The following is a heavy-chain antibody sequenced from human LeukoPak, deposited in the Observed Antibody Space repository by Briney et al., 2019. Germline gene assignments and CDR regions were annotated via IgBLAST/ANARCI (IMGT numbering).Heavy chain of an antibody. J-gene: IGHJ4*02. CDR2: ISYDGTNK. D-gene: IGHD6-19*01. V-gene: IGHV3-30*03. CDR3: ARVELYASGWYGSVDY. Sequence: GGSLRLSCAASGFTFSNAWMSWVRQAPGKGLEWVAVISYDGTNKYYADSVRGRFTISRDNSKNTLYLQMDSLRTEDTAVYYCARVELYASGWYGSVDYWGQGTLVAVSS. CDR1: GFTFSNAW.